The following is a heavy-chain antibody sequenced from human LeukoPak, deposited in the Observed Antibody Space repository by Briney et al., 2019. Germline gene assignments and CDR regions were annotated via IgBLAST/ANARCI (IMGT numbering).Heavy chain of an antibody. Sequence: QTGGSLRLSCAASGFTFTTYSMNWVRQAPGQGLEWLLHISSGTIAYADSVKGRFTISRDIGKNSLYLQMNNLRVEDTAVYYCARDFGYSFDYWGQGTLVTVSS. V-gene: IGHV3-48*01. D-gene: IGHD1-26*01. CDR1: GFTFTTYS. J-gene: IGHJ4*02. CDR3: ARDFGYSFDY. CDR2: ISSGTI.